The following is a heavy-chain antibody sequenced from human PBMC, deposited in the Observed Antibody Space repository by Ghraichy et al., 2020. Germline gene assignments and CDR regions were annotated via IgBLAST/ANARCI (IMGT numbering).Heavy chain of an antibody. D-gene: IGHD3-9*01. V-gene: IGHV4-39*01. CDR2: IYYSGST. J-gene: IGHJ4*02. Sequence: SETLSLTCTVSGGSISSSSYYWGWIRQPPGKGLEWIGSIYYSGSTYYNPSLKSRVTISADTSKNQFSLKLSSVTAADTAVYYWASPGGLAILAGYALDYWGQATLVAVYS. CDR3: ASPGGLAILAGYALDY. CDR1: GGSISSSSYY.